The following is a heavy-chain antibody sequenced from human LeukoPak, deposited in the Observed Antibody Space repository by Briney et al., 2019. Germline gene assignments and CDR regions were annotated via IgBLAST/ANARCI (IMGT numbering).Heavy chain of an antibody. D-gene: IGHD2-15*01. J-gene: IGHJ4*02. CDR1: DYIFISYG. Sequence: ASVTVSCKASDYIFISYGISWVRQAPGQRLEWMGWISAYNGNTKYAHKLQGRVTMTTDTSTSTAYMELRSLRSDDTAVYYCARRVVAATLDYWGQGTLVTVSS. V-gene: IGHV1-18*01. CDR2: ISAYNGNT. CDR3: ARRVVAATLDY.